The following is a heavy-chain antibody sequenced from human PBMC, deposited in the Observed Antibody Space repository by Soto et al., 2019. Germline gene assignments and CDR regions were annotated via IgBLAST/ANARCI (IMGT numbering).Heavy chain of an antibody. Sequence: GGSLRLSCAASGFTFSSYAMHWVRQAPGKGLEWVAVISYDGSNKYYADSVKGRFTISRDNSKNTLYLQMNSLRAEDTAVYYCASSAIVLMVYAIPFDYWGQGTLVTVSS. J-gene: IGHJ4*02. CDR3: ASSAIVLMVYAIPFDY. D-gene: IGHD2-8*01. V-gene: IGHV3-30-3*01. CDR1: GFTFSSYA. CDR2: ISYDGSNK.